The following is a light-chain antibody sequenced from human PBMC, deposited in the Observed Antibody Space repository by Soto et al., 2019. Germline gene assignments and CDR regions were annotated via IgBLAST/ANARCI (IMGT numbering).Light chain of an antibody. CDR3: QQYNSYWT. Sequence: AIQMTQSPPSLSPSVGDRVTITCRANQDISYNLGWYQQKPGKAPKLLIHTASTLQSGVPSRFSGSGSGTDFTLTISSLQPDDFATYYCQQYNSYWTFGQGTKVDIK. CDR1: QDISYN. J-gene: IGKJ1*01. V-gene: IGKV1-6*02. CDR2: TAS.